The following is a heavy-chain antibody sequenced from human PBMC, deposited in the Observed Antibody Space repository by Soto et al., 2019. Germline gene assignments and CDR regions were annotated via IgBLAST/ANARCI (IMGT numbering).Heavy chain of an antibody. Sequence: GGSLRLSCAASGFTFSSYAMSWGRQAPGKGLEGVSAISGRGGSTYYADSVKGRFTISRDNSKNTLYLQMNSLRAEDTAVYYCAKDGVSPTEITFGGVIVPTIWGQGTIVTVSS. D-gene: IGHD3-16*02. CDR2: ISGRGGST. CDR1: GFTFSSYA. J-gene: IGHJ3*02. CDR3: AKDGVSPTEITFGGVIVPTI. V-gene: IGHV3-23*01.